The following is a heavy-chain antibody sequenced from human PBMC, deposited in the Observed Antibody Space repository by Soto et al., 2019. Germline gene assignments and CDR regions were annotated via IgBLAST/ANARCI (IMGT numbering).Heavy chain of an antibody. V-gene: IGHV1-69*06. CDR2: IIPIFGTA. J-gene: IGHJ6*02. Sequence: ASVKVSCKASGGTFSSYAISWVRQAPGQGLEWVGGIIPIFGTANYAQKFQGRVTVTADKSTSTAYMELSSLRSEDTAVYCCARWEYRSSSARNYYYSGMDVWGQGTTVTVSS. D-gene: IGHD6-6*01. CDR3: ARWEYRSSSARNYYYSGMDV. CDR1: GGTFSSYA.